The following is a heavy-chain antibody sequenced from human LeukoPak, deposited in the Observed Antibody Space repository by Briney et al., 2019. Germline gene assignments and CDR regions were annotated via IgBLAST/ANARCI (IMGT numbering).Heavy chain of an antibody. CDR2: ISGSGGST. CDR3: AKAVVRGVIIDYYYYGMDV. J-gene: IGHJ6*02. V-gene: IGHV3-23*01. CDR1: GFTFSSYA. Sequence: QPGGSLRLSCAASGFTFSSYAMSWVRQAPGKGLEWVSAISGSGGSTYYADSAKGRFTISRDNSKNTLYLQMNSLRAEDTAVYYCAKAVVRGVIIDYYYYGMDVWGQGTTVTVSS. D-gene: IGHD3-10*01.